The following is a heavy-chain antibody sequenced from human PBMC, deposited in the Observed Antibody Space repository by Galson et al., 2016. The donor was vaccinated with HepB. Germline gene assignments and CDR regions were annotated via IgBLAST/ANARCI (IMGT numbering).Heavy chain of an antibody. V-gene: IGHV4-59*08. J-gene: IGHJ4*02. D-gene: IGHD2-2*01. CDR3: VGTTGPFDC. CDR2: IHYTGDS. Sequence: LRLSCAGSGFSFGSYAMHWVRQPPGKGLEWIGYIHYTGDSRYTPSLRSRVTLALDSSKNQFSLNLDSVTAADTALYYCVGTTGPFDCWGQGILVTVSS. CDR1: GFSFGSYA.